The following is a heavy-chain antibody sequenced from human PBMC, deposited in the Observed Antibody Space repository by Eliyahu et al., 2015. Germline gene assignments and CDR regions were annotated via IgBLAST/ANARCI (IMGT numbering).Heavy chain of an antibody. J-gene: IGHJ6*02. CDR3: ARGRGSGSFTIYYYYYGMDV. V-gene: IGHV4-34*01. CDR2: INHSGST. CDR1: GGSFXGXY. Sequence: QVQLQQWGAGLLKPSETLSLTCAVYGGSFXGXYXSWIRQPPGKGLEWIGEINHSGSTNDNPSLKSRVTISVDTSKNQFSLKLSSVTAADTAVYYCARGRGSGSFTIYYYYYGMDVWGQGTTVTVSS. D-gene: IGHD3-10*01.